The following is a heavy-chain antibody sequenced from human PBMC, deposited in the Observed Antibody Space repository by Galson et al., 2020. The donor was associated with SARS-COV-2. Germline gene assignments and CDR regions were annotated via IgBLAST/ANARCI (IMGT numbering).Heavy chain of an antibody. CDR1: GFTFNNYW. CDR2: IKQDGSEK. V-gene: IGHV3-7*01. CDR3: ARDSWGCNYGSDY. J-gene: IGHJ4*02. Sequence: GGSLRLSCAASGFTFNNYWMSWVRQAPGKGLEWVANIKQDGSEKYVDSVKGRFTISRDNPKDSLYLQMNSLRAEDTAVYYCARDSWGCNYGSDYWGQGTLVTVSS. D-gene: IGHD5-18*01.